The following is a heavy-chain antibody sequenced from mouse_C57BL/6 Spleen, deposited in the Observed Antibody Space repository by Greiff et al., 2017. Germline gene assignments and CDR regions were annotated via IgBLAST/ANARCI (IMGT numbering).Heavy chain of an antibody. Sequence: VQLQQPGAELVKPGASVKLSCKASGYTFTSYWMHWVKQRPGQGLEWIGMIHPNSGSTNYNEKFKSKATLTVDKSSSTAYMQLSSLTSEDSAVYYGAKAAYYSNYRDWYFDVWGTGTTVTVSS. J-gene: IGHJ1*03. CDR2: IHPNSGST. V-gene: IGHV1-64*01. CDR1: GYTFTSYW. CDR3: AKAAYYSNYRDWYFDV. D-gene: IGHD2-5*01.